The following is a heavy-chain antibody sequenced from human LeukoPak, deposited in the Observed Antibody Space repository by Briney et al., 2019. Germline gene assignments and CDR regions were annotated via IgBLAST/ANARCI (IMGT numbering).Heavy chain of an antibody. Sequence: GSSVKVSCKASGGTFSSYAISWVRQAPGQGLEWMGRIIPILGIANYAQKFQGRVTITADKSTSTAYMELSSLRSEDTAVYYCATPRGGSYPQSGAFDIWGQGTMVTVSS. CDR3: ATPRGGSYPQSGAFDI. V-gene: IGHV1-69*04. CDR2: IIPILGIA. J-gene: IGHJ3*02. D-gene: IGHD1-26*01. CDR1: GGTFSSYA.